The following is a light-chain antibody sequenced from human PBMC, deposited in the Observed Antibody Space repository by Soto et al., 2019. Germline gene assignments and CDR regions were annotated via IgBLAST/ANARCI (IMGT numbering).Light chain of an antibody. CDR1: SGSIASNY. J-gene: IGLJ2*01. V-gene: IGLV6-57*01. CDR3: QSYDSGSVV. Sequence: NFMLTQPHSVSESPGKTVTISCTRSSGSIASNYVQWYQQRPGSSPTTVIYQDNQRPSGVPDRFSGSFDSSSNSASLTISGLKTEDEADYYCQSYDSGSVVFGGGTKLTVL. CDR2: QDN.